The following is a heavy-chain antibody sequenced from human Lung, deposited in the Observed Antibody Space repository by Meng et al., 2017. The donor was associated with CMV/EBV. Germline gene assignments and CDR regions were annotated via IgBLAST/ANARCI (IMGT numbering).Heavy chain of an antibody. D-gene: IGHD2-2*01. CDR1: GGSISSGGYY. J-gene: IGHJ4*02. V-gene: IGHV4-39*07. Sequence: SETLSLXXTVSGGSISSGGYYWGWIRQPPGKGLEWIGSIYHSGSTYYNPSLKSRVTISVDTSKNQFSLKLSSVTAADTAVYYCARVSCSSTSCYDYWGQGXLVTVSS. CDR2: IYHSGST. CDR3: ARVSCSSTSCYDY.